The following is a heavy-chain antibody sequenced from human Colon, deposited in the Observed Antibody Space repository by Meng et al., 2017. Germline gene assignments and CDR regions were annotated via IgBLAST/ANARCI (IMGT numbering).Heavy chain of an antibody. Sequence: GESLKIPCAASGFTFREYYMSWIRQAPGKGLEWVAYISSSGGSVYYADSVKGRFTISRDNAEKSLHLHRDSLRAEDTAVYFCATSCLAVAGTSQFDYWGQGILVTVSS. D-gene: IGHD6-19*01. CDR3: ATSCLAVAGTSQFDY. CDR1: GFTFREYY. CDR2: ISSSGGSV. V-gene: IGHV3-11*01. J-gene: IGHJ4*02.